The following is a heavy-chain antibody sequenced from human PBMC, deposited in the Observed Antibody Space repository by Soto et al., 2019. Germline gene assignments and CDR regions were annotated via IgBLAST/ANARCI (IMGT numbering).Heavy chain of an antibody. D-gene: IGHD1-1*01. Sequence: QITLKESGPTLVKPTQTLTLTCTFSGFSLSTSGVGVGWIRQPPGKALEWLALIYWDDDKRYSPSLKSRLTITKDTSKNHVVLTTTNMDPVDPATYYCAHIRLQGYPTVRFDPWGQGTLVTVSS. J-gene: IGHJ5*02. CDR3: AHIRLQGYPTVRFDP. CDR1: GFSLSTSGVG. V-gene: IGHV2-5*02. CDR2: IYWDDDK.